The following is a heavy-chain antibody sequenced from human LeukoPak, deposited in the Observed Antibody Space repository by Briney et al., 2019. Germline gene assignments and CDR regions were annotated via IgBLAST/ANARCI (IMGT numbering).Heavy chain of an antibody. V-gene: IGHV4-34*01. D-gene: IGHD3-3*01. CDR3: ASGQYYDLWGGYYVD. CDR2: INHSGST. J-gene: IGHJ4*02. Sequence: SETLSLTCAVYGGSFSGHYWSWIRQPPGKGLEWIGEINHSGSTNYNPSLESRVTISVDTSKNHFSLKLSSVTAADTAVYYCASGQYYDLWGGYYVDWGRGTLVTVSS. CDR1: GGSFSGHY.